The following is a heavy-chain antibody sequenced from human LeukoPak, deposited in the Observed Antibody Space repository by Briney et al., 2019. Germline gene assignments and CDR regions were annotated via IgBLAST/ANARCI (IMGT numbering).Heavy chain of an antibody. D-gene: IGHD5-18*01. Sequence: SETLSLTCTVSGGAISTYYWSWIRQPPGKGLEGIGYIYYTGSTHYNPSLKSRVTISVDTSKNQISLKLSFVTATDTAVYYCARHWSGYTYAGKYYFYGMDVWGQGTTVTVSS. J-gene: IGHJ6*02. CDR2: IYYTGST. CDR3: ARHWSGYTYAGKYYFYGMDV. CDR1: GGAISTYY. V-gene: IGHV4-59*08.